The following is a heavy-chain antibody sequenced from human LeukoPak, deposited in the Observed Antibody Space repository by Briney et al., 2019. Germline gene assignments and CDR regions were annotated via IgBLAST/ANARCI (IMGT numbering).Heavy chain of an antibody. D-gene: IGHD3-3*02. CDR2: IFYAGST. CDR1: GYSISSNHW. V-gene: IGHV4-28*01. CDR3: ARIGPILGAAWVDY. Sequence: SETPSLTCAVSGYSISSNHWWGWIRQPPGKGLEWIGYIFYAGSTYYNPSLKSRVTMSVDMSKNQFSLRLSSVTAVDTAVYYCARIGPILGAAWVDYWGQGTLVSVSS. J-gene: IGHJ4*02.